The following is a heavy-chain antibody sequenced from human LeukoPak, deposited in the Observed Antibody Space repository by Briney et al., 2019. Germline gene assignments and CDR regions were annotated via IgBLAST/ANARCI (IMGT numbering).Heavy chain of an antibody. CDR2: IYYSGST. J-gene: IGHJ6*02. D-gene: IGHD3-3*01. Sequence: SETLSLTCTVFGGSISSYYWSWIRQPPGKGLEWIGYIYYSGSTNYNPSLKSRVTISVDTSKNQFSLKLSSVTAADTAVYYCARHLVRFLLDVWGQGTTVTVSS. CDR3: ARHLVRFLLDV. CDR1: GGSISSYY. V-gene: IGHV4-59*08.